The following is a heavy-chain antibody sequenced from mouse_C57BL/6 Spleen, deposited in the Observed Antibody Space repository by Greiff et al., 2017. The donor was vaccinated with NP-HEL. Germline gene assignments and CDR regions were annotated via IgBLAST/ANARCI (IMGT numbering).Heavy chain of an antibody. Sequence: EVQLQESGPELVKPGASVKIPCKASGYTFTDYNMDWVKQSHGKSLEWIGDINPNNGGTIYNQKFKGKATLTVDKSSSTAYMELRSLTSEDTAVYYCARGGYGSSYGGFAYWGQGTLVTVSA. D-gene: IGHD1-1*01. CDR2: INPNNGGT. V-gene: IGHV1-18*01. CDR3: ARGGYGSSYGGFAY. J-gene: IGHJ3*01. CDR1: GYTFTDYN.